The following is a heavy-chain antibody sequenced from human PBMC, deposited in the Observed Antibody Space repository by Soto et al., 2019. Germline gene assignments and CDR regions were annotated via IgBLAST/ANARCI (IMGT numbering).Heavy chain of an antibody. CDR3: AKAISSGSHGEY. J-gene: IGHJ4*02. D-gene: IGHD1-26*01. CDR1: GFTFSSYS. V-gene: IGHV3-23*01. CDR2: ISGSGSRT. Sequence: EVQLLESGGGLVQPGGSLRLSCATSGFTFSSYSMTWVRQAPGKGLEWVSTISGSGSRTYYADPVKGRFTISRDNSKNTLYLQMNSLRAEDTAVYYCAKAISSGSHGEYWGQGTLVSVSS.